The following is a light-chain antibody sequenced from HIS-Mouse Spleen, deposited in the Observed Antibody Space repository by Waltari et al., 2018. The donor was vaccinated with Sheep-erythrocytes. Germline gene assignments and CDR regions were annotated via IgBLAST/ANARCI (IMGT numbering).Light chain of an antibody. CDR2: DVS. J-gene: IGLJ1*01. CDR3: CSYAGSYNHV. Sequence: RSVSGSPGQSVTISCTGTSSDVGGYNYVSLYQQHPGKAPKLMIYDVSKRPSGVPDRFSGSKSGNTASLTISGLQAEDEADYYCCSYAGSYNHVFATGTKVTVL. V-gene: IGLV2-11*01. CDR1: SSDVGGYNY.